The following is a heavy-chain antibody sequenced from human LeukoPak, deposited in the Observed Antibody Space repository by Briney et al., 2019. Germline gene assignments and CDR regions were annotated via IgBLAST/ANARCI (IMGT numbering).Heavy chain of an antibody. CDR1: GFTVSSNY. CDR3: ARGSSTVGYFDY. V-gene: IGHV3-53*01. D-gene: IGHD6-13*01. J-gene: IGHJ4*02. Sequence: GGSLRLSCAASGFTVSSNYMSWVRQAPGKGLEWVPVIYSGGSTYYADSVKGRFTISRDNSKNTLYLQMNSLRAEDTAVYYCARGSSTVGYFDYWGQGTLVTVSS. CDR2: IYSGGST.